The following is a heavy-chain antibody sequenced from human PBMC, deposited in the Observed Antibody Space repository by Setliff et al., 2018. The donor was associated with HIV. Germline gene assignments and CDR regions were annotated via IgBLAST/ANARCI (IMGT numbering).Heavy chain of an antibody. CDR1: GYTFSGYY. CDR2: IIPNSGGT. Sequence: ASVKVSCKASGYTFSGYYVHWVRQAPGQGLEWMGRIIPNSGGTNFAQKFQGRVTMTRDTSISTAYMELSRLTSDDTAMYYCARETTVVMGDDVDNYHYSYMDVWGKGTTVTVSS. V-gene: IGHV1-2*06. J-gene: IGHJ6*03. D-gene: IGHD4-17*01. CDR3: ARETTVVMGDDVDNYHYSYMDV.